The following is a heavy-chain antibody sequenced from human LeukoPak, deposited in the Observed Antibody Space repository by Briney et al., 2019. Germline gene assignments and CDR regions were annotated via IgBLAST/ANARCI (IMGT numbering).Heavy chain of an antibody. CDR3: ATDRGWRTSGYYLYYFES. D-gene: IGHD3-3*01. J-gene: IGHJ4*02. CDR2: IKHDGSEE. CDR1: GFILSGYF. Sequence: PGGSLRLSCAASGFILSGYFMSWVRQAPGKGLEWVASIKHDGSEEYHVDSVRGRFTISRDNTKSSLYLQMGSLRAEDTAVYYCATDRGWRTSGYYLYYFESWGQGTLVTVSS. V-gene: IGHV3-7*01.